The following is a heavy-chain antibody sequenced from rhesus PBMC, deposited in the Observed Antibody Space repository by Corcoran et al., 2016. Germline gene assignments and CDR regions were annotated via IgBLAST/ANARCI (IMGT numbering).Heavy chain of an antibody. CDR1: GGSISGYYY. D-gene: IGHD1-1*01. CDR2: IYSKSEST. V-gene: IGHV4S12*01. J-gene: IGHJ4*01. CDR3: ARGGTAYYFDY. Sequence: QVQLQESGPGVVKPSETLSLTCAVSGGSISGYYYWSWIRQPPGKGRGWFGSIYSKSESTNYNPSLKSRVTISKDTSKNQFSLKRSSVTATDTAVYYCARGGTAYYFDYWGQGVLVTVSS.